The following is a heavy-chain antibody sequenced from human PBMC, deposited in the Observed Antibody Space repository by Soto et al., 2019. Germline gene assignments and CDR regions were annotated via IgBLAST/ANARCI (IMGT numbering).Heavy chain of an antibody. J-gene: IGHJ5*02. D-gene: IGHD6-13*01. Sequence: GGSLRLSCAASGFTFISYSMNWVRQAPGKGLEWVSYISSSSSTIYYADSVKGRFTISRDNAKNSLYLQMNSLRAEDTAVYYCARHPERIAEIGWFDPWGQGTLVTVSS. V-gene: IGHV3-48*01. CDR1: GFTFISYS. CDR3: ARHPERIAEIGWFDP. CDR2: ISSSSSTI.